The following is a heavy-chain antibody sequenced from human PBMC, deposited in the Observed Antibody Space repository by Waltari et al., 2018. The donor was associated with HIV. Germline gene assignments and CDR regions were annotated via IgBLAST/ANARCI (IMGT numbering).Heavy chain of an antibody. CDR3: ARIGTFPHNYAIDF. CDR1: RFIFTNYW. V-gene: IGHV3-7*01. D-gene: IGHD1-26*01. J-gene: IGHJ6*02. CDR2: IKDDGSEK. Sequence: EVQLMESGGGLVQSGGSLRLPCAAARFIFTNYWMSWVRQTPGKGLEWVAYIKDDGSEKYYMGSVKGRFTISRDNAKNSMVLQMNGLRAEDTAVYYCARIGTFPHNYAIDFWGQGTTVTVSS.